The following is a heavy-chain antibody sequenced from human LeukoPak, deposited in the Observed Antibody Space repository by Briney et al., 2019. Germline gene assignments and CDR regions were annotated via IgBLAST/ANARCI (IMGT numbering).Heavy chain of an antibody. CDR2: ISGSGGST. D-gene: IGHD6-19*01. CDR3: AKDSFGSGWYYYFDY. V-gene: IGHV3-23*01. Sequence: GGSLRLSCAASGFTFSSYAMSWVRQAPGKGLEWVSAISGSGGSTYYADSVKGRFTISRDNSKNTLYLQMNSLRAENTAVYYCAKDSFGSGWYYYFDYWGQGTLVTVSS. CDR1: GFTFSSYA. J-gene: IGHJ4*02.